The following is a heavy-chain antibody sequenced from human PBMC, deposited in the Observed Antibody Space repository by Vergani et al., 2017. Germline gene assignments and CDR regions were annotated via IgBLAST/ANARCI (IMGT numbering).Heavy chain of an antibody. Sequence: QLQLQESGPGLVKPSETLSLTCTVSGGSISSSSYYWGWIRQPPGKGLEWIGSIYYSGSSYYNPSLKSRVTISLDTSKNQFSLKLSSVTAADTAVYYCARDYYDSRGYYVLDYWGQGTLVTVSS. J-gene: IGHJ4*02. CDR3: ARDYYDSRGYYVLDY. V-gene: IGHV4-39*02. CDR2: IYYSGSS. D-gene: IGHD3-22*01. CDR1: GGSISSSSYY.